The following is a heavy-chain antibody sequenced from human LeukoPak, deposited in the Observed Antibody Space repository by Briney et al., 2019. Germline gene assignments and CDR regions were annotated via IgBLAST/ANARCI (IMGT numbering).Heavy chain of an antibody. J-gene: IGHJ4*02. Sequence: PSETLSLTCTVSGGSISGYYWSWIRQHPGKGLEWIGYIYYSGSTYYNPSLKSRVTISVDTSKNQFSLKLSSVTAADTAVYYCARGSPQITMIVVAAYYFDYWGQGTLVTVSS. CDR1: GGSISGYY. V-gene: IGHV4-59*12. D-gene: IGHD3-22*01. CDR3: ARGSPQITMIVVAAYYFDY. CDR2: IYYSGST.